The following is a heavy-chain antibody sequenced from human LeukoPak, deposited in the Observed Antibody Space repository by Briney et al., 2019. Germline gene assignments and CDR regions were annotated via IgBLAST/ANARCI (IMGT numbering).Heavy chain of an antibody. Sequence: PSETLSLTCTVSGGSIGSGAYYWSWIRQPAGKGPEWIGRIYASGSTNYNPSLKSRVTISVDTSENQFSLNLRSVTAADTAVYYCARMLGVLSSWYSYYYYYMDVWGKGTTVTVSS. D-gene: IGHD6-13*01. CDR2: IYASGST. J-gene: IGHJ6*03. CDR3: ARMLGVLSSWYSYYYYYMDV. V-gene: IGHV4-61*02. CDR1: GGSIGSGAYY.